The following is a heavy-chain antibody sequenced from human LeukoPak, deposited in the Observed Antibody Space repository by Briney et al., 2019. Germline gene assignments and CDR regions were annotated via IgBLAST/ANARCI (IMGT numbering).Heavy chain of an antibody. V-gene: IGHV1-46*01. J-gene: IGHJ5*02. Sequence: GASVKVSCKASGYTFTSYYMHWVRQAPGQGLEWMGIINPSGGSTSHAQKFQGRVTMTRDTSTSTVYMELSSLRSEDTAVYYGARGSRFGGHHTVKWFDPWGQGTLVTVFS. D-gene: IGHD3-3*02. CDR3: ARGSRFGGHHTVKWFDP. CDR1: GYTFTSYY. CDR2: INPSGGST.